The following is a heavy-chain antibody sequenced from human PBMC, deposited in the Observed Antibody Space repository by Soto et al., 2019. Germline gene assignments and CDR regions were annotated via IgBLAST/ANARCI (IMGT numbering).Heavy chain of an antibody. CDR1: GYNFTSYD. D-gene: IGHD7-27*01. Sequence: GASVKVSCKASGYNFTSYDFNWVRQAAGQGPEWMGWMSSNSGHTGYAQKFQGRVTMTRYISRSTAYMELRSLRSEDTAVYYCARGPPKWGFDYWGPGVLVTVSS. J-gene: IGHJ4*02. V-gene: IGHV1-8*01. CDR2: MSSNSGHT. CDR3: ARGPPKWGFDY.